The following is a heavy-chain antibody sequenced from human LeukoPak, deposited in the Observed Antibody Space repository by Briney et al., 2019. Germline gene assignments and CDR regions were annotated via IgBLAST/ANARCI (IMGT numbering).Heavy chain of an antibody. CDR1: GGTFSSYA. D-gene: IGHD2-15*01. CDR2: TIPIFGTA. Sequence: SVKVSCEASGGTFSSYAISWVRQAPGQGLEWMGGTIPIFGTANYAQKFQGRVTITTDESTSTAYMELSSLRSEDTAVYYCARDPGYCSGGSCYGPFDPWGQGTLVTVSS. J-gene: IGHJ5*02. CDR3: ARDPGYCSGGSCYGPFDP. V-gene: IGHV1-69*05.